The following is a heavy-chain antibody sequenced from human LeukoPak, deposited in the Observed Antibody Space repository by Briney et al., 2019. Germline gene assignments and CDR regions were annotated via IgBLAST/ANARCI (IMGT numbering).Heavy chain of an antibody. V-gene: IGHV1-8*01. CDR1: GYTFTSYD. D-gene: IGHD2-15*01. CDR2: MNPISGNT. CDR3: ARPYCSGGDCLRYFDL. Sequence: ASVRVSCMASGYTFTSYDISWVRQATGQGLEWMGWMNPISGNTGYAQKFQGRVTMARSTSISTAYMELSSLRSEDTAMYYCARPYCSGGDCLRYFDLWGRGTLITVSS. J-gene: IGHJ2*01.